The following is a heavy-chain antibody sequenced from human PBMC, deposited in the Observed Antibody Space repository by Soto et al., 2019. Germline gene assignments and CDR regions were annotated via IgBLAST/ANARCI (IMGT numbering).Heavy chain of an antibody. J-gene: IGHJ5*02. CDR1: GGSISDDTYY. CDR2: IYYSGTS. CDR3: ARLHCDSPNCVPLDP. Sequence: QLQLQESGPGLVNPSETLSLTCTVSGGSISDDTYYWGWIRQPPGKGLEWIGSIYYSGTSSYNPSLKGRVTMSVHTSKKQLSLRLSSVTAADTAVYYCARLHCDSPNCVPLDPWGQGTLVIVSS. D-gene: IGHD2-2*01. V-gene: IGHV4-39*01.